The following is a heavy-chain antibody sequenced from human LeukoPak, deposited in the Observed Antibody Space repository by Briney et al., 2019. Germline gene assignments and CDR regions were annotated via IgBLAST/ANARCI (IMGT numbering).Heavy chain of an antibody. CDR3: AKVYSSGWYSGAFDI. J-gene: IGHJ3*02. D-gene: IGHD6-19*01. V-gene: IGHV3-23*01. CDR1: GFTFSSYA. CDR2: ISGSGGST. Sequence: GGSLRLSCAASGFTFSSYAMSWVRQAPGEGLEWVSAISGSGGSTYYADSVKGRFTISRDNSKNTLYLQMNSLRAEDTAVYYCAKVYSSGWYSGAFDIWGQGTMVTVSS.